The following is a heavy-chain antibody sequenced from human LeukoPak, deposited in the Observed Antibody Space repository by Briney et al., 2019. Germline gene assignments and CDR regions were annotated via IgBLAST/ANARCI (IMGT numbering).Heavy chain of an antibody. J-gene: IGHJ6*02. CDR1: GFTVSSNY. CDR3: ASRDKGYYYGMGV. Sequence: PGGSLRLSCAASGFTVSSNYMSWVRQAPGKGLEWVSLLYSSGVTYYAESVKGRFTISRDNSKNTLYLQMNSLRAEDTAVYYCASRDKGYYYGMGVWGQGTTVTVSS. CDR2: LYSSGVT. V-gene: IGHV3-66*01. D-gene: IGHD5-24*01.